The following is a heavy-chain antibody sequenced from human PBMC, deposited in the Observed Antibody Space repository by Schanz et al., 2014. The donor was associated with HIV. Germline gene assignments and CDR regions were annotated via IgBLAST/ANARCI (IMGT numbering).Heavy chain of an antibody. V-gene: IGHV3-72*01. CDR3: ARWRSGAPSN. D-gene: IGHD3-10*01. Sequence: QLVESGGGLIEPGRSLRLSCITSGFTFGDYPMSWFRQAPGKGLEWVGRSKNKANGYITEYTASVKGRFTISRDDSRNSLYLQMNSLKTEDTAVYFCARWRSGAPSNWGQGTLVTVSS. CDR1: GFTFGDYP. J-gene: IGHJ4*02. CDR2: SKNKANGYIT.